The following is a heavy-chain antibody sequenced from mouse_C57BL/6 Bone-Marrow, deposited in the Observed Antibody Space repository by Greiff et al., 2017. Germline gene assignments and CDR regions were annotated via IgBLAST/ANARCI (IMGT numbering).Heavy chain of an antibody. Sequence: EVQLQESGPGLAKPSQTLSLTCSVTGYSITSDYWNWIRKFPGNKLEYMGYISYSGSTYYNPSLKSRISITRDTSKNQYYLQLTSVTTEDTATYYCARYMDYGSIYSYWYFDVWGTGTTVTVSS. D-gene: IGHD1-1*01. CDR3: ARYMDYGSIYSYWYFDV. J-gene: IGHJ1*03. CDR1: GYSITSDY. V-gene: IGHV3-8*01. CDR2: ISYSGST.